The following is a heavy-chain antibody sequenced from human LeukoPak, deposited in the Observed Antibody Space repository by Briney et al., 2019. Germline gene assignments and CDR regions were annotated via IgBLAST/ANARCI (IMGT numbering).Heavy chain of an antibody. Sequence: PSETLCLTCTDPGGSISGYYWSWVPEPPGKGLERIGHISYSGSTNYNPSLTSRVNISVDASKNQFSLRLTSVTAADTAVYYCARDQGSSWFDYWGQGTLVTVSS. V-gene: IGHV4-59*01. CDR1: GGSISGYY. J-gene: IGHJ4*02. CDR3: ARDQGSSWFDY. CDR2: ISYSGST. D-gene: IGHD6-13*01.